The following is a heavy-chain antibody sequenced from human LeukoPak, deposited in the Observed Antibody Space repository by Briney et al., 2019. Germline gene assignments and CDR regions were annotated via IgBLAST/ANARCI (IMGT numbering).Heavy chain of an antibody. CDR2: INPNSGGT. J-gene: IGHJ4*02. CDR1: GYTFTGYY. CDR3: ARDDDTSNRVDY. D-gene: IGHD3-9*01. V-gene: IGHV1-2*02. Sequence: ASVKVSCKASGYTFTGYYMHWVRQAPGQGLEWMGWINPNSGGTNYAQKFQGRVTMTRDTSISTAYMELSRLRSDDTAVYYCARDDDTSNRVDYWGQGTLVTVSS.